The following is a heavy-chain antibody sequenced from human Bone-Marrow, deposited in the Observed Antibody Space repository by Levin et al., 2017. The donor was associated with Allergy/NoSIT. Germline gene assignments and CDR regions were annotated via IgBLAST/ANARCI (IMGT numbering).Heavy chain of an antibody. Sequence: GGSLRLSCAASGFIFSSYEMNWVRQVPGKGLDWVAYISTSGSAIYYADSVKGRFTISRDNAKNSLYLQMNSLTVDDAAIYYCARDGAIFGGDNFFDYWGQGTPVTVSS. V-gene: IGHV3-48*03. CDR1: GFIFSSYE. CDR3: ARDGAIFGGDNFFDY. CDR2: ISTSGSAI. J-gene: IGHJ4*02. D-gene: IGHD3-3*01.